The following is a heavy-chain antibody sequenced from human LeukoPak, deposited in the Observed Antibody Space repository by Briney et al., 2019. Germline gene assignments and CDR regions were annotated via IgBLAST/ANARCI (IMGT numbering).Heavy chain of an antibody. CDR1: GFSFGNAW. CDR2: IKSKTDGGTT. D-gene: IGHD1-26*01. CDR3: TTWEVGAKRTFDY. V-gene: IGHV3-15*07. J-gene: IGHJ4*02. Sequence: GSLRLSCAASGFSFGNAWMNWVRQAPGKGLEWVGRIKSKTDGGTTDYAGPVKGRFTLSRDDSKDTLYLQMNSLKIEDTAVYYCTTWEVGAKRTFDYWGQGTLVTFTS.